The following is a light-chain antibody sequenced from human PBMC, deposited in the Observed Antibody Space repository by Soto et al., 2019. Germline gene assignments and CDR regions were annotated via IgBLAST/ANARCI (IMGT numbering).Light chain of an antibody. Sequence: IVSTQSPATLSLSPGERATLSCRASQSVSRNYLAWYQQKPGQAPSLLIFDASSRAIGIPDRFRGSGSGTDFTLTISRLHPEEFAVYYCQHYGSSLTFGGGTKLDIK. CDR2: DAS. CDR3: QHYGSSLT. J-gene: IGKJ4*01. CDR1: QSVSRNY. V-gene: IGKV3-20*01.